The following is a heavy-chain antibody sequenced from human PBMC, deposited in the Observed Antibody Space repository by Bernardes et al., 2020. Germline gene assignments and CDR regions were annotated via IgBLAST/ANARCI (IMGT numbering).Heavy chain of an antibody. D-gene: IGHD2-15*01. CDR2: IYSGGST. Sequence: GGSLRLSCAASGFTVSSNYMSWVRQAPGKGLEWVSVIYSGGSTYYADSVKGRFTISRDNSKNTLYLQMNSLRAEDTAVYYCATERRYCSGGSCGYFDYWGQGTLVTVSS. CDR1: GFTVSSNY. V-gene: IGHV3-53*01. J-gene: IGHJ4*02. CDR3: ATERRYCSGGSCGYFDY.